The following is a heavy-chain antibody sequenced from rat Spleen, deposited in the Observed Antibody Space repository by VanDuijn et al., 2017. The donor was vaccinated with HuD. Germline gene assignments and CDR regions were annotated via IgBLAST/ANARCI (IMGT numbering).Heavy chain of an antibody. CDR1: GFTFSRYW. V-gene: IGHV5-58*01. J-gene: IGHJ1*01. CDR3: TTNWYFDF. Sequence: EVQLVETGGGLVQPGKSLKLSCVASGFTFSRYWMYWVRQAPGKGLEWVSSVSNDGGNTYYPDSVKGRFTISRDNAENIVYLQMNKLGSEDTAIYYCTTNWYFDFWGPGTMVTVSS. CDR2: VSNDGGNT.